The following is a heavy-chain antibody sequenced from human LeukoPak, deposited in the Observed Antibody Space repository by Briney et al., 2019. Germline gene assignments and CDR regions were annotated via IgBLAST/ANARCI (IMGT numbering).Heavy chain of an antibody. CDR1: GFTFSTYT. CDR2: ISSSSYYI. CDR3: GAAYSGSSPFDY. D-gene: IGHD1-26*01. Sequence: GGSLRLSCTASGFTFSTYTMNWVRQAPGKGLEWVSSISSSSYYIYYADSVKGRFTISRDNAKNSLFLQTNSLRAEDTAVYYCGAAYSGSSPFDYWGQGTLVTVSS. V-gene: IGHV3-21*01. J-gene: IGHJ4*02.